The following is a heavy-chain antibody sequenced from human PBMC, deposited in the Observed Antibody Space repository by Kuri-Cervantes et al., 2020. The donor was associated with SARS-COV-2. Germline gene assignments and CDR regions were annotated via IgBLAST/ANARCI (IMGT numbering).Heavy chain of an antibody. CDR1: GGSFSGYY. D-gene: IGHD5-18*01. Sequence: SETLSLTCAVYGGSFSGYYWSWIRQPPGKGLEWIGSIYHSGSTYYNPSLKSRVTISVDTSKNQFSLKLSSVTAADTAVYYCARDPPRGYSPIPSLRYWGQGTLVTVSS. V-gene: IGHV4-34*01. J-gene: IGHJ4*02. CDR3: ARDPPRGYSPIPSLRY. CDR2: IYHSGST.